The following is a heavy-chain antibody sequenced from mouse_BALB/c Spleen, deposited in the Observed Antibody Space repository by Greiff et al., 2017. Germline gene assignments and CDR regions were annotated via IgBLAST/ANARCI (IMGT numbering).Heavy chain of an antibody. CDR3: ARGRDYYAMDY. J-gene: IGHJ4*01. V-gene: IGHV1-7*01. Sequence: QVQLQQSGAELAKPGASVKMSCKASGYTFTSYWMHWVKQRPGQGLEWIGYINPSTGYTEYNQKFKDKATLTADKSSSTAYMQLSSLTSEDSAVYYCARGRDYYAMDYWGQGTSVTVSS. CDR1: GYTFTSYW. CDR2: INPSTGYT.